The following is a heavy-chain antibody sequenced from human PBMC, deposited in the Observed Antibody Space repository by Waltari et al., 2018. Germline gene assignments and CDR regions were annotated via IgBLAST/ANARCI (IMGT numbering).Heavy chain of an antibody. V-gene: IGHV4-59*11. D-gene: IGHD2-15*01. J-gene: IGHJ3*02. CDR1: GCSISSHY. CDR2: IYYSGRT. Sequence: QVQLQESGPGLVTPSETLSLTCTVSGCSISSHYWSWIRQPPVQGLEWIGYIYYSGRTNYNPSLKSRVTISVDTSKNQFSLKLSSVTAADTAVYYCAREIYCSGGSCYSNAFDIWGQGTMVTVSS. CDR3: AREIYCSGGSCYSNAFDI.